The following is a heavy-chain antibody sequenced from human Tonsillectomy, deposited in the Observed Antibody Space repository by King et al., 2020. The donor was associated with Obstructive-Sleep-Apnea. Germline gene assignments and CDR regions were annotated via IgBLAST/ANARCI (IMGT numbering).Heavy chain of an antibody. CDR3: AKDMGFDTGGGFDY. J-gene: IGHJ4*02. CDR1: GFNLDDYA. V-gene: IGHV3-9*01. Sequence: QLVQSGGGLVQPGRSLRLSCAASGFNLDDYAMHWVRQVPGKGLEWVSGISWYSGNIGYADSVKGRFTITRDNAKNSLYLQMNSLRAEDTALYYCAKDMGFDTGGGFDYWGQGALVTVFS. D-gene: IGHD1-26*01. CDR2: ISWYSGNI.